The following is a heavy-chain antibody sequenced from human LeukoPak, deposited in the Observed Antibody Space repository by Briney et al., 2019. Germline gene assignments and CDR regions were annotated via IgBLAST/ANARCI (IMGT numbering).Heavy chain of an antibody. CDR3: ARDPWGYCSSTSCLWGYFDY. J-gene: IGHJ4*02. CDR2: IIPIFGTA. D-gene: IGHD2-2*01. Sequence: SVKVSCKASGGTFSSYAISWVRQAPGQGLEWMGGIIPIFGTANYAQKFQGRVTITADESTSTAYMELSSLRSEDTAVYYCARDPWGYCSSTSCLWGYFDYWGQGTLVTVSS. V-gene: IGHV1-69*13. CDR1: GGTFSSYA.